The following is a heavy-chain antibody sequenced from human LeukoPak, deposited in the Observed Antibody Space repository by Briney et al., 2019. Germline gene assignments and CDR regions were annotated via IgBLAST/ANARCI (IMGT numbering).Heavy chain of an antibody. J-gene: IGHJ4*02. CDR1: GGSFRGYY. Sequence: SETLSLTCAVYGGSFRGYYWSWIRQPPGKGLEWIGEINHSGTTNYNPSVKSRVTISVDTSKSQFSLKVNSVTAADTATYYCARAEDGNNLGLLCYRGQGTLVTVSS. CDR3: ARAEDGNNLGLLCY. V-gene: IGHV4-34*01. D-gene: IGHD5-24*01. CDR2: INHSGTT.